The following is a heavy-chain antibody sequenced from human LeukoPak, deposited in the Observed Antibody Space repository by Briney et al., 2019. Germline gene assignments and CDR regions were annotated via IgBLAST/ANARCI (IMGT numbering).Heavy chain of an antibody. CDR3: AKDLGYCSSTSCYDPNGYSGYDRGFDY. Sequence: KPGGSLRLSCAASGFTFSDYYMSWIRQAPGKGLEWVSYISSSGSTIYYADSVKGRFTISRDNAKNSLYLQMNSLRAEDTAVYYCAKDLGYCSSTSCYDPNGYSGYDRGFDYWGQGTLVTVSS. D-gene: IGHD2-2*01. CDR2: ISSSGSTI. V-gene: IGHV3-11*01. J-gene: IGHJ4*02. CDR1: GFTFSDYY.